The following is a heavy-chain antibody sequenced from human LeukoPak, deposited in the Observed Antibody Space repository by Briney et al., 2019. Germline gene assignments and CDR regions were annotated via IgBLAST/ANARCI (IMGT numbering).Heavy chain of an antibody. D-gene: IGHD4-17*01. V-gene: IGHV1-18*01. Sequence: GASVKVSCKASGYTFTSYGISWVRQAPGQGLEWMGWISAYNGNTNYAQKLQGRVTMTRDTSISTAYMELSRLRSDDTAVYYCARARAPVTRISSFDIWGQGTMVTVSS. J-gene: IGHJ3*02. CDR1: GYTFTSYG. CDR3: ARARAPVTRISSFDI. CDR2: ISAYNGNT.